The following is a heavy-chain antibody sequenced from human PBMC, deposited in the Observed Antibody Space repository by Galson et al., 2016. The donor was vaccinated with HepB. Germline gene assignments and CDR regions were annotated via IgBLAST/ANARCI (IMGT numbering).Heavy chain of an antibody. J-gene: IGHJ4*02. V-gene: IGHV3-48*01. CDR1: GFIFNSYS. CDR2: ISSSSNSM. D-gene: IGHD6-13*01. CDR3: AKGRSAIAAAGLNY. Sequence: SLRLSCAASGFIFNSYSMNWVRQAPGKGLEWISYISSSSNSMYYADSVKGRFTISRDNAKNSLYLQMNSLRVEDTAVYYCAKGRSAIAAAGLNYWGQGTLVTVSS.